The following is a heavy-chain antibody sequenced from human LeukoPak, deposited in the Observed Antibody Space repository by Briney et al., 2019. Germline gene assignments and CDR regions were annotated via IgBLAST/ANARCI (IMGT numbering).Heavy chain of an antibody. D-gene: IGHD6-13*01. Sequence: GGSLRLSCAASGFTFSTYDMNWVRQAPGKGLEWVSYISSSGSTIDYADSVKGRFTISRDNAKNSLYLQMNSLRAEDTAVYYCARGGADTGYSSSWYYRDLPGGEYFQHWGQGTLVTVSS. CDR1: GFTFSTYD. CDR3: ARGGADTGYSSSWYYRDLPGGEYFQH. J-gene: IGHJ1*01. CDR2: ISSSGSTI. V-gene: IGHV3-48*04.